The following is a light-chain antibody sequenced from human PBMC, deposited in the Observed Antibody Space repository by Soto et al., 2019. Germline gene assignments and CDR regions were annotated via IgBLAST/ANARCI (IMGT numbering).Light chain of an antibody. V-gene: IGKV4-1*01. CDR1: QTIFYNFNHKNY. CDR3: QQYYSTPRT. Sequence: DIVMTQSPDSLAVSLGERAAIDCKSSQTIFYNFNHKNYLAWYQQRPGQPPRLLMYWASTRAYGVPDRFSGSGSGTDFTLTISSLQAEDVAVYYCQQYYSTPRTFGQGTKVDI. J-gene: IGKJ1*01. CDR2: WAS.